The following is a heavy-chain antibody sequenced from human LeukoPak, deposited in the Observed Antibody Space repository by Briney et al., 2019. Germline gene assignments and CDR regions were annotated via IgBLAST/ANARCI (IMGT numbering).Heavy chain of an antibody. V-gene: IGHV3-23*01. CDR1: GFTFSSYA. Sequence: GGSLRLSCAASGFTFSSYAMSWVRQAPGRGLEWVSAISGSGGSTYYADSVKGRFTISRDNSKNTLYLQMNSLRAEDTAVYYCAKIGPYDFWSGYYPNWGQGTLVTVSS. D-gene: IGHD3-3*01. J-gene: IGHJ4*02. CDR3: AKIGPYDFWSGYYPN. CDR2: ISGSGGST.